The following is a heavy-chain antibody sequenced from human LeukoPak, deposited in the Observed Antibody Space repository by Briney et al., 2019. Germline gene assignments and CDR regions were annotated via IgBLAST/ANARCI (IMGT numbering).Heavy chain of an antibody. V-gene: IGHV4-34*01. Sequence: SGTLSLTCAVYGGSFSGYYWSWLRQPPGKGLEWIGEINHSGSTNYNPSLKSRVTISVDTSKNQFSLKLSSVTAADTAVYYCARSAYSSGWYALASNWGQGTLVTVSS. J-gene: IGHJ1*01. CDR2: INHSGST. CDR1: GGSFSGYY. CDR3: ARSAYSSGWYALASN. D-gene: IGHD6-19*01.